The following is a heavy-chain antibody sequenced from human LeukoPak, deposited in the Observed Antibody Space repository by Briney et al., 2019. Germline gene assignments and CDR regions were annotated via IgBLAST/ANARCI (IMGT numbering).Heavy chain of an antibody. CDR1: GFTYSNYW. V-gene: IGHV3-74*01. J-gene: IGHJ4*02. Sequence: PGGSLRLSCAASGFTYSNYWMHWVRQVPGKGLVWVSRTSPGGSNTAYADSVKGRFTISRDNARNTLYPQMDSLRAEDTAVYYCARSNQADDYWGQGTLVTVSS. CDR2: TSPGGSNT. D-gene: IGHD1-14*01. CDR3: ARSNQADDY.